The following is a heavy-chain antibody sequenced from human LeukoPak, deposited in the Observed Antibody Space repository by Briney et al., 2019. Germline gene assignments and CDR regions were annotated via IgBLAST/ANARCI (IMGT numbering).Heavy chain of an antibody. D-gene: IGHD2-15*01. CDR2: ISSSSNYI. CDR3: TRAKPPYCRGGSCRTPGAFDI. CDR1: GFSFSSYS. Sequence: GGSLRLSCAASGFSFSSYSMNWVRQAPGKGLEWVSSISSSSNYIYYADSVKGRFTISRDNAKNSLYLHMNSLRAEDTAVYYCTRAKPPYCRGGSCRTPGAFDIWGQGTVVTVSS. V-gene: IGHV3-21*01. J-gene: IGHJ3*02.